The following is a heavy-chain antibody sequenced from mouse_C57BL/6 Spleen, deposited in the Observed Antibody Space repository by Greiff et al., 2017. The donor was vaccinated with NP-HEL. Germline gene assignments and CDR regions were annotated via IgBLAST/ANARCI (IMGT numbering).Heavy chain of an antibody. CDR2: IDPETGGT. V-gene: IGHV1-15*01. J-gene: IGHJ4*01. CDR3: TRKDFRRAMDY. Sequence: QVQLQQSGAELVRPGASVTLSCKASGYTFTDYEMHWVKQTPVHGLEWIGAIDPETGGTAYNQKFKGKAILTADKSSSTAYMELRSLTSEDSAVYYCTRKDFRRAMDYWGQGTSVTLSS. CDR1: GYTFTDYE.